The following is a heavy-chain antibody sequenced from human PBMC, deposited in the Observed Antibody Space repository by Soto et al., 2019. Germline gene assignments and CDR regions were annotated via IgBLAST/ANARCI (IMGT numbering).Heavy chain of an antibody. Sequence: GPSVKVSCKASGYTFTGYYMHWVRQAPGQGLEWTGWINPNSGGTNYAQKFQGWVTMTRDTSISTAYMELSRLRSDDTAVYYCARELSSGDYYYYMDVWGKGTTVTVSS. CDR1: GYTFTGYY. CDR2: INPNSGGT. V-gene: IGHV1-2*04. CDR3: ARELSSGDYYYYMDV. J-gene: IGHJ6*03. D-gene: IGHD3-22*01.